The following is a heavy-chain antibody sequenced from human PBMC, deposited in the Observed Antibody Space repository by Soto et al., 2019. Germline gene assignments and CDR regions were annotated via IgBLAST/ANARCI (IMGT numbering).Heavy chain of an antibody. D-gene: IGHD2-21*01. CDR2: IIPMFGIA. Sequence: SVKVSCKASGGTFSSYAISWVRQAPGQGLEWMGRIIPMFGIANYAQKFQGRVTITADESTSTAYMELSSLRSEDTAVYYCVVAPGGKIDYWGQGTLVTVSS. CDR1: GGTFSSYA. CDR3: VVAPGGKIDY. V-gene: IGHV1-69*13. J-gene: IGHJ4*02.